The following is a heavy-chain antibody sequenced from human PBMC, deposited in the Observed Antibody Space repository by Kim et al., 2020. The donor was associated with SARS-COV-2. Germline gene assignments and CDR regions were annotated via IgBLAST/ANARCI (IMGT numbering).Heavy chain of an antibody. J-gene: IGHJ4*02. V-gene: IGHV3-11*06. CDR2: ISSSSSYT. CDR3: ARVLLWFGDTWGAFDY. CDR1: GFTFSDYY. Sequence: GGSLRLSCAASGFTFSDYYMSWIRQAPGKGLEWVSYISSSSSYTNYADSVKGRFTISRDNAKNSLYLQMNSLRAEDTAVYYCARVLLWFGDTWGAFDYWGQGTLVTVSS. D-gene: IGHD3-10*01.